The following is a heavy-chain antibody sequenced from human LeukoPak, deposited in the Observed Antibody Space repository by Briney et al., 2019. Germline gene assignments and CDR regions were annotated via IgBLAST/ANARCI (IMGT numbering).Heavy chain of an antibody. Sequence: AGRSLRLSCVASGLTFSDYAMNWVRQAPGKGLEWVSTFKTKYNQVYYAESVRGRFTISTDNSKNTVYLQMNSLRAEDTALYYCARSVPDYTRFDYWGQGALVTVSS. V-gene: IGHV3-23*05. CDR2: FKTKYNQV. D-gene: IGHD4-11*01. J-gene: IGHJ4*02. CDR3: ARSVPDYTRFDY. CDR1: GLTFSDYA.